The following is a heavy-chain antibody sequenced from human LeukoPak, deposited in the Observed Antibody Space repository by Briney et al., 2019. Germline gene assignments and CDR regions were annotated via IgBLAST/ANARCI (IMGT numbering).Heavy chain of an antibody. CDR2: IYPGDSDT. CDR3: ARRAVTMLWGYADN. D-gene: IGHD3-10*01. J-gene: IGHJ4*02. CDR1: GYTFTNYW. V-gene: IGHV5-51*01. Sequence: GESLKISCKGSGYTFTNYWIGWVRQMPGKGLEWMGIIYPGDSDTRYSPSFQGQVTISADKSISTAYLQWSSLKASDTAMYYCARRAVTMLWGYADNWGQGTLVTVSS.